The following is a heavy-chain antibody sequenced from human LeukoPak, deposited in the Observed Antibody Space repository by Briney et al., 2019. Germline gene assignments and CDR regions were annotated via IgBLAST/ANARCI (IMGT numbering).Heavy chain of an antibody. CDR2: IRYDGSNK. J-gene: IGHJ5*02. D-gene: IGHD3-10*01. V-gene: IGHV3-30*02. CDR3: AKTARGEYYYGSGSYDWFDP. CDR1: GFTFTTYD. Sequence: GGSLRLSCGASGFTFTTYDMHWVRQAPGKGLEWVSFIRYDGSNKYYVDSVKGRFTISRDNSKNTLYLQMNSLRAEDTAVYYCAKTARGEYYYGSGSYDWFDPWGQGTLVTVSS.